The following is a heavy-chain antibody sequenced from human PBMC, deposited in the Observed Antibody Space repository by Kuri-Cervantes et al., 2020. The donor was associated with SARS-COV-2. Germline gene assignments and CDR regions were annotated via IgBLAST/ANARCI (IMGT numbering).Heavy chain of an antibody. V-gene: IGHV3-30*18. CDR3: AKEGAMVRGVILAFDY. CDR1: GFTFSSYG. Sequence: GESLKISCAASGFTFSSYGMHWVRQAPGKGLERGAVISYDGSNKYYADSVKGRFTISRDNSKNTLYLQMNSLRAEDTAVYYCAKEGAMVRGVILAFDYWGQGTLVTVSS. D-gene: IGHD3-10*01. CDR2: ISYDGSNK. J-gene: IGHJ4*02.